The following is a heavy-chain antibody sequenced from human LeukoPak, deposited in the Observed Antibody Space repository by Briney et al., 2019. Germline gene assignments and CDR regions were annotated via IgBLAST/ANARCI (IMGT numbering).Heavy chain of an antibody. D-gene: IGHD3-10*01. CDR3: ARLAYGSGSYIYYYYYGMDV. V-gene: IGHV4-59*08. J-gene: IGHJ6*02. CDR1: GGSITSYY. CDR2: IYYSGST. Sequence: SETLSLTCNVSGGSITSYYWSWIRQPPGKGLEWIGYIYYSGSTSYNPSLKSRVTTSLDTSKNQFSLKLSSVTAADTAVYYCARLAYGSGSYIYYYYYGMDVWGQGTTVTVSS.